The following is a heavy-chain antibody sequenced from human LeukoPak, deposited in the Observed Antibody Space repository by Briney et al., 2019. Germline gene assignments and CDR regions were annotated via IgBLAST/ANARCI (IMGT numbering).Heavy chain of an antibody. CDR2: INPNSGGT. Sequence: ASVKVSCKASGYTLTGYYMHWVRQAPGQGLEWMGWINPNSGGTNYAQKFQGRVTMTRDTSISTAYMELSRLRSDDTAVYYCARVGKGSSGYYYFNVDYYYYMDVWGKGTTVTVSS. V-gene: IGHV1-2*02. CDR3: ARVGKGSSGYYYFNVDYYYYMDV. D-gene: IGHD3-22*01. CDR1: GYTLTGYY. J-gene: IGHJ6*03.